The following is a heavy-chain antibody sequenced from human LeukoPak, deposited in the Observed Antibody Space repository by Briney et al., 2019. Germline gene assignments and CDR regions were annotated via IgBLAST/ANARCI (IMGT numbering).Heavy chain of an antibody. J-gene: IGHJ4*02. V-gene: IGHV4-31*03. CDR1: GGSISSGGYY. Sequence: SETLSLTCTVSGGSISSGGYYWSWIRQHPGEGLEWIGYIYYSGSTYYNPSLKSRVTISVDTSKNQFSLKLSSVTAADTAVYYCARAYPAGIAALYFDYWGQGTLVTVSS. CDR3: ARAYPAGIAALYFDY. CDR2: IYYSGST. D-gene: IGHD6-13*01.